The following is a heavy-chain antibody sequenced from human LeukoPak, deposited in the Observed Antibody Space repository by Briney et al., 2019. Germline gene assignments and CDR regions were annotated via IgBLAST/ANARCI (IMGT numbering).Heavy chain of an antibody. CDR3: ARDPPGIAASVSGG. CDR1: GFTVSNNY. CDR2: IYSGGTT. V-gene: IGHV3-53*01. D-gene: IGHD6-13*01. J-gene: IGHJ4*02. Sequence: GGSLRLSCKASGFTVSNNYMNWVRQAPGKGLEWVALIYSGGTTNYADSVKGRFTISRDNSKNTLYLQMINVRVEDTAVYYCARDPPGIAASVSGGWGQGTLVTVSS.